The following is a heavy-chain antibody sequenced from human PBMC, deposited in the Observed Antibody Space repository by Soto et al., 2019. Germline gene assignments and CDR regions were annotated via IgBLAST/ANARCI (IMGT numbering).Heavy chain of an antibody. V-gene: IGHV1-46*01. CDR2: INPSGGNT. J-gene: IGHJ5*02. CDR3: ARGGGYNSNLFDP. Sequence: ASVKVSCKASGYTFTSYYMHWVRQDPGQRLEWKGIINPSGGNTSYAQKFQGRVTMTRDTSASTAYMELSSLRSEDSAVFYCARGGGYNSNLFDPWGQGTLVTVSS. CDR1: GYTFTSYY. D-gene: IGHD5-12*01.